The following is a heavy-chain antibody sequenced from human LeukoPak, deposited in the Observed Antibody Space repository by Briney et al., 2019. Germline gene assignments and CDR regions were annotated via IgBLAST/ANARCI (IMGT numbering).Heavy chain of an antibody. CDR3: AKDLALIMVRGYDAFDI. D-gene: IGHD3-10*01. J-gene: IGHJ3*02. V-gene: IGHV3-23*01. CDR2: ITGSGDNT. Sequence: GGSLRLSCAASGFTFTSYAMSWVRQAPGKGLEWVSAITGSGDNTYFADSVKGRFTISRDNSKNTLYLQMNSLRAEDTAVYYCAKDLALIMVRGYDAFDIWGQGTMVTVSS. CDR1: GFTFTSYA.